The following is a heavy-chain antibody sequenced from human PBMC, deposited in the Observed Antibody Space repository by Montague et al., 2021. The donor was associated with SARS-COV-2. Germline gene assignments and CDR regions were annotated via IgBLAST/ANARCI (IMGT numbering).Heavy chain of an antibody. CDR3: AHRAGKWFGESRKYYFDS. V-gene: IGHV2-5*02. CDR1: GFSLSTSGVG. D-gene: IGHD3-10*01. J-gene: IGHJ4*02. Sequence: PALVKPTQTLTLTCTFSGFSLSTSGVGVGWFRKPPGKALEWLALIYWDDDKHYSPSLKSRLTITKDTSNNQVVLTMTNMDPVDTATYYCAHRAGKWFGESRKYYFDSWGQGTLVTVSS. CDR2: IYWDDDK.